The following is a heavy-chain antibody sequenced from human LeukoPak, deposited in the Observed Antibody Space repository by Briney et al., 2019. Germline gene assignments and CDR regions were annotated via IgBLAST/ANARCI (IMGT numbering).Heavy chain of an antibody. CDR1: GGSISSGDYY. CDR3: ARGRYFDWLTDPGAFDI. Sequence: SETLSLTCTVSGGSISSGDYYWSWIRQPPGKGLEWIGYIYYSGSTYYNPSLKSRVTIPVDTSKNQFSLKLSSVTAADTAVYYCARGRYFDWLTDPGAFDIWGQGTMVTVSS. CDR2: IYYSGST. V-gene: IGHV4-30-4*01. J-gene: IGHJ3*02. D-gene: IGHD3-9*01.